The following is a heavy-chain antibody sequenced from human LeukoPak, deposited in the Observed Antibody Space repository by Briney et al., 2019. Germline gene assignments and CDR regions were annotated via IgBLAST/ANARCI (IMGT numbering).Heavy chain of an antibody. Sequence: AASVKVSCKASGGTFSSYAISWVRQAPGQGLEWMGRIIPILGIANYAQKFQGRVTITADKSTSTAYMELSSLRSEDTAVYYCARDGQRRDGYNYVDYWGQGTLVTVSS. D-gene: IGHD5-24*01. CDR2: IIPILGIA. V-gene: IGHV1-69*04. J-gene: IGHJ4*02. CDR3: ARDGQRRDGYNYVDY. CDR1: GGTFSSYA.